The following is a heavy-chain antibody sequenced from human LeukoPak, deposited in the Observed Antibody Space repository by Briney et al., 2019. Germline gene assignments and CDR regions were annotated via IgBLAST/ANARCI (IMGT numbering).Heavy chain of an antibody. CDR3: AKDVYYDSSGYPYYFDY. J-gene: IGHJ4*02. CDR2: ISGSGGST. CDR1: GFTFSSYA. V-gene: IGHV3-23*01. Sequence: PGGSLRLSCAASGFTFSSYAMSWVRQAPGKGLEWVSAISGSGGSTYYADSVKGRFTISRDNSKNTLYLQMNSLRAEDTAVYYCAKDVYYDSSGYPYYFDYWGQGTLVTVSS. D-gene: IGHD3-22*01.